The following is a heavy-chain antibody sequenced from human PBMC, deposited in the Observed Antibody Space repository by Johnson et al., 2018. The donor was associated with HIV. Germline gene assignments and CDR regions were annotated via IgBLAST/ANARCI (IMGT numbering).Heavy chain of an antibody. Sequence: QVQLVESGGGLVKPGGSLRLSCAASGFTFSSYAMHWVRQAPGKGLEWVAVISYDGSNKYYADSVKGRFTISRDNSKNTLYLQMTSLRAEDTAVYYCAKGGEVWYGAFDFWGQGTMAIVSS. CDR2: ISYDGSNK. V-gene: IGHV3-30-3*01. D-gene: IGHD6-13*01. CDR3: AKGGEVWYGAFDF. CDR1: GFTFSSYA. J-gene: IGHJ3*01.